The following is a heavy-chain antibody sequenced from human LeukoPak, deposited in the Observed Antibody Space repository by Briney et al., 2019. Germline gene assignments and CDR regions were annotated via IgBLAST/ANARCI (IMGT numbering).Heavy chain of an antibody. CDR1: GFTFSSYS. D-gene: IGHD3-10*01. J-gene: IGHJ4*02. V-gene: IGHV3-21*01. Sequence: PGGSLRLSCAASGFTFSSYSMNWVHQAPGKGLEWVSFISSSSSYIYYADSVKGRFTISRDNAKNSLYLQMNSLRAEDTAVYYCARGEYGSGSYHIDYWGQGTLVTVSS. CDR3: ARGEYGSGSYHIDY. CDR2: ISSSSSYI.